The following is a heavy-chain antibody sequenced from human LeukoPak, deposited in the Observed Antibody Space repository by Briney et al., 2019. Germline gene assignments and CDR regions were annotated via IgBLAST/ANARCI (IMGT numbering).Heavy chain of an antibody. J-gene: IGHJ4*02. D-gene: IGHD4-17*01. Sequence: GGSLRLSCAASGFTFSSYSMNWVRQAPGKGLEWVSSISGSSSYIYYADSVKGRFTISRDNAKNSLYLQMNSLRADDTAVYYYARGGTVTGYFDYWGQGTLVTVSS. V-gene: IGHV3-21*01. CDR3: ARGGTVTGYFDY. CDR2: ISGSSSYI. CDR1: GFTFSSYS.